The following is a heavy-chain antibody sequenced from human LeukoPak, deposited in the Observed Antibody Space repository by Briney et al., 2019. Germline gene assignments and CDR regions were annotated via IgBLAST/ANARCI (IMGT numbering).Heavy chain of an antibody. Sequence: SETLSLTCTVSGGSISSYYWSWIRQPAGKGLEWIGRIYTSGSSNYNPSLKSRVTMSVDTSKNQFSLKLSSVTAADTAVYYCAGGPTYNTRYYFDYWGLGTLVTASS. CDR2: IYTSGSS. V-gene: IGHV4-4*07. D-gene: IGHD1-14*01. CDR3: AGGPTYNTRYYFDY. CDR1: GGSISSYY. J-gene: IGHJ4*02.